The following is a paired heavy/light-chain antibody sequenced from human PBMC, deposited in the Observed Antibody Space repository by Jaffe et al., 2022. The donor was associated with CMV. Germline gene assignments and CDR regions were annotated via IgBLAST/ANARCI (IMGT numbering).Heavy chain of an antibody. Sequence: DVQLEESGGGSVQPGGSLRLSCSASGFSFSSYAMDWVRQTPGKGLEYVSSITSDGGSTYYPDSVKGRFTISRDNSKNTLYLQMDSLRPDDTAIYYCVAQRYFDWSSIPFWGQGTLVTVSS. CDR1: GFSFSSYA. J-gene: IGHJ4*02. D-gene: IGHD3-9*01. V-gene: IGHV3-64D*06. CDR2: ITSDGGST. CDR3: VAQRYFDWSSIPF.
Light chain of an antibody. CDR2: AAS. CDR3: QQYDYWPPGV. V-gene: IGKV3-15*01. Sequence: EIVLTQSPATLSMSPGERATLSCRASQNINNKLVWYQQKPGQAPRLLIHAASTRATGVPARFSGSGSGTEFTLTISSLQSEDFAVYYCQQYDYWPPGVFGQGTKVEIK. CDR1: QNINNK. J-gene: IGKJ2*01.